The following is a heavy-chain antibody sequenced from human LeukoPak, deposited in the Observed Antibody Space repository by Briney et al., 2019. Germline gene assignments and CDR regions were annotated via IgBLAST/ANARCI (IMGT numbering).Heavy chain of an antibody. V-gene: IGHV1-69*04. D-gene: IGHD4-17*01. Sequence: SVKVSCKASGGTFSSYAISWVRQAPGQGLEWMGRIIPILGIANYAQKSQGRVTITADKSTSTAYMELSSLRSEDTAVYYCARGILYGDYMYYFDYWGQGTLVTVSS. CDR2: IIPILGIA. CDR1: GGTFSSYA. CDR3: ARGILYGDYMYYFDY. J-gene: IGHJ4*02.